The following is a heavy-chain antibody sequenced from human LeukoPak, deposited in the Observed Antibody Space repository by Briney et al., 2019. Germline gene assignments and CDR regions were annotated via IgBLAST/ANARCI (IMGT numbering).Heavy chain of an antibody. CDR3: AIPFDTAMVVDY. Sequence: GGSLRLSCAASGFTFSSYEMNWVRQAPGKGLEWVSYISGSGGTIYYADSVKGRFTISRDNAKNPLYLQMNSLRAEDTAVYYCAIPFDTAMVVDYWGQGTLVTVSS. CDR2: ISGSGGTI. CDR1: GFTFSSYE. J-gene: IGHJ4*02. V-gene: IGHV3-48*03. D-gene: IGHD5-18*01.